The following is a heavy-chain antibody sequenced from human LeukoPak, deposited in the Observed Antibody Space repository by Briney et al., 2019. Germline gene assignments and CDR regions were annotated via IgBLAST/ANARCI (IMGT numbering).Heavy chain of an antibody. D-gene: IGHD3-9*01. CDR1: GFTFGSYA. J-gene: IGHJ4*02. V-gene: IGHV3-23*01. CDR3: AKDRLRYFDWLLF. CDR2: ISGSGGST. Sequence: GGSLRLSCAASGFTFGSYAMSWVRQAPGKGLEWVSAISGSGGSTYYADSVKGRFTISRDNSKNTLYLQMNSLRAEDTAVYYCAKDRLRYFDWLLFWGQGTLVTVSS.